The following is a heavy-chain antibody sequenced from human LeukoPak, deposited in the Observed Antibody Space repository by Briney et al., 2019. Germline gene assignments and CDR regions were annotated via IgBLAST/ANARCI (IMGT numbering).Heavy chain of an antibody. CDR3: ARDKGRDGYNLHFDY. V-gene: IGHV3-21*01. J-gene: IGHJ4*02. CDR2: ISSSSSYT. CDR1: GFTFSSYS. D-gene: IGHD5-24*01. Sequence: GGSLRLSCAASGFTFSSYSMNWVRQAPGKGLEWVSSISSSSSYTYYADSVKGRFTISRDNAKNSLYLQMNSLRAEDTAVYYCARDKGRDGYNLHFDYWGQGTLVTASS.